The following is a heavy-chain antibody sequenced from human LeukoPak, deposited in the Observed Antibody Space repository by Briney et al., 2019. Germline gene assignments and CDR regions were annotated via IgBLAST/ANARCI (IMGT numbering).Heavy chain of an antibody. V-gene: IGHV1-2*02. CDR1: GYTFTGYY. Sequence: ASVKVSCRASGYTFTGYYMHWVRQAPGQGLEWMGWINPNSGGTNYAQKFRGRVTMTRDMSTSTVYMELSSLRSEDTAVYYCAIPTQAYCGGDCYSGDAFDIWGQGTMVTVSS. D-gene: IGHD2-21*02. J-gene: IGHJ3*02. CDR3: AIPTQAYCGGDCYSGDAFDI. CDR2: INPNSGGT.